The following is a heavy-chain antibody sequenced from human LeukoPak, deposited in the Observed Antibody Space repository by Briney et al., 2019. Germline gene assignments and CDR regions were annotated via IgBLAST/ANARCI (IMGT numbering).Heavy chain of an antibody. D-gene: IGHD1-26*01. CDR2: ISYDGSDK. V-gene: IGHV3-30*18. J-gene: IGHJ4*02. CDR1: GLTFSSHG. Sequence: GRSLRLSCAASGLTFSSHGMHWVRQAPGKGLEWVAVISYDGSDKYYADSVKGRFTISRDNSKNTLYLQMSSLRTEDTGVYYCAKDGGSGSYTQIDNWGQGTLVTVSS. CDR3: AKDGGSGSYTQIDN.